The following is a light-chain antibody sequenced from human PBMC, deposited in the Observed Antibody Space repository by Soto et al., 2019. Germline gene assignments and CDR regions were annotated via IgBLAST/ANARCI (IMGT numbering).Light chain of an antibody. Sequence: IVLTQSPGTLSLSPGERATLSCRASQSVSSSYLAWFQQKPGQAPSLLIYYSSTRASGIPARFSGSGSGTEFTLTISSLQSEDFAVYYCQQYNTWPRTFGQGTKVDIK. CDR3: QQYNTWPRT. V-gene: IGKV3-15*01. CDR1: QSVSSSY. J-gene: IGKJ1*01. CDR2: YSS.